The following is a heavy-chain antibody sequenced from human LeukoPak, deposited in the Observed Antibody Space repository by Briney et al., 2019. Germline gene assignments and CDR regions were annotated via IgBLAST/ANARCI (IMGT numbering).Heavy chain of an antibody. D-gene: IGHD3-10*01. V-gene: IGHV1-46*01. Sequence: ASVKVSCKASGYSFTIYYMHWVRQAPGQGLEWMGEINPSGGRTNYAQKFQGRVYMTRETSTSTVYMELSSLRSEDTAVYYCARANYSGSGSHYNPSFFDYWGQGTLVTVSS. CDR2: INPSGGRT. CDR3: ARANYSGSGSHYNPSFFDY. J-gene: IGHJ4*02. CDR1: GYSFTIYY.